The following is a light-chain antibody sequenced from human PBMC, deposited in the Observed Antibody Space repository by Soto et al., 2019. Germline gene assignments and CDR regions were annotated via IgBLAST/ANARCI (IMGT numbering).Light chain of an antibody. V-gene: IGKV3-20*01. Sequence: EIVLTQSPGTLSLSPGERATLSCRASQSVSSSLAWYQQKTGQAPRLLISGASSRATGIPDRFSGSGSETDFTLTISRLEPEDFALYYCQRYGSSPITFGQGTRLEIK. CDR2: GAS. CDR1: QSVSSS. CDR3: QRYGSSPIT. J-gene: IGKJ5*01.